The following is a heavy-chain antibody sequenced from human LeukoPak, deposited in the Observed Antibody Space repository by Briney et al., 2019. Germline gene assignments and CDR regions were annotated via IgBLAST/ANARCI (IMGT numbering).Heavy chain of an antibody. J-gene: IGHJ4*02. CDR3: ARDLLLAASGGSSPHDY. CDR1: GFTFSSYR. V-gene: IGHV3-21*01. CDR2: ISSSSTYI. Sequence: GGSLRLSCAASGFTFSSYRMNWVRQAPGKGLEWVSSISSSSTYIYYADSLKGRFTISRDNAKNSLYLQMNSLRAEDTAVYYCARDLLLAASGGSSPHDYWGQGTLVTVSS. D-gene: IGHD2-15*01.